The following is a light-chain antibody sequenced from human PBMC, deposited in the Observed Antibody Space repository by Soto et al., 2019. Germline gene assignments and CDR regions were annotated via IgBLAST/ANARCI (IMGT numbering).Light chain of an antibody. Sequence: EIVLTQSPGTLSLSPGGRATLSCRASQSVRSSYLAWYQQRPGRAPRLLIFGASFRATGIPDRFSGSGSGTDFTLTISRLEPEDFAVYYCQHYGSPLTFGGGTKV. CDR1: QSVRSSY. CDR3: QHYGSPLT. V-gene: IGKV3-20*01. J-gene: IGKJ4*01. CDR2: GAS.